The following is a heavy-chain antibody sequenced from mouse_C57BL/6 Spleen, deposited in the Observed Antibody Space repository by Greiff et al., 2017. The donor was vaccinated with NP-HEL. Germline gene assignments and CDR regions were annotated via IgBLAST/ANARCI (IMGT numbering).Heavy chain of an antibody. J-gene: IGHJ3*01. CDR1: GFSLTSYA. CDR3: ARNYENYYGSSRGFAY. Sequence: QVQLKESGPGLVAPSQSLSITCTVSGFSLTSYAISWVRQPPGKGLEWLGVIWTGGGTNYNSALKSRLSISKDNSKSQVFLKMNSLQTDDTARYYCARNYENYYGSSRGFAYWGQGTLVTVSA. CDR2: IWTGGGT. D-gene: IGHD1-1*01. V-gene: IGHV2-9-1*01.